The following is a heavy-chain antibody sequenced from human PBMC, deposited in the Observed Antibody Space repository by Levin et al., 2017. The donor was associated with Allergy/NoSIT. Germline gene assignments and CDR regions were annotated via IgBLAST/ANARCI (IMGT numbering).Heavy chain of an antibody. Sequence: GGSLRLSCAASGFTFSSYWMNWVRQAPGKGLEWVANIKQDGSEKYYVDSVKGRFTISRDNAKNSLYLQMNSLRAEDTAVYYCARVKSFTLVRGVMSFDYLGQGTLVTVSS. J-gene: IGHJ4*02. CDR1: GFTFSSYW. CDR2: IKQDGSEK. D-gene: IGHD3-10*01. CDR3: ARVKSFTLVRGVMSFDY. V-gene: IGHV3-7*04.